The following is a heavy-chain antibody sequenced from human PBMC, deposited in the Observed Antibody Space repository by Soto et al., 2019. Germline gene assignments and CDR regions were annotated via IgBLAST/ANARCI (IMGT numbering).Heavy chain of an antibody. V-gene: IGHV4-39*02. J-gene: IGHJ4*02. Sequence: SETLSLTCTVSGDSISSSTYFLGWVRQPPGKGLEWIGSIYYIWSTYYNPSLKSRVTISLDTSKKHFSLKLSSVTAADPAVYHCARNLGEGYFDYWGQGTLVTVSS. CDR3: ARNLGEGYFDY. CDR2: IYYIWST. CDR1: GDSISSSTYF.